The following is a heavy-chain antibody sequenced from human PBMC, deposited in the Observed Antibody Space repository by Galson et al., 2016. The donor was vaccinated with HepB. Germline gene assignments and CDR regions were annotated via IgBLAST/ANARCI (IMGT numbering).Heavy chain of an antibody. V-gene: IGHV3-23*01. CDR2: ISGSGSFT. CDR1: GFTFSSYT. CDR3: AKDPGRGSGCCFFDS. Sequence: SLRLSCAASGFTFSSYTMSWVRQAPRMGLEWVSSISGSGSFTYFADSVKGRFTISRDNSKNTLYLQMNSLRAEDTAAYYSAKDPGRGSGCCFFDSWGQGTLVTVSS. J-gene: IGHJ4*02. D-gene: IGHD6-19*01.